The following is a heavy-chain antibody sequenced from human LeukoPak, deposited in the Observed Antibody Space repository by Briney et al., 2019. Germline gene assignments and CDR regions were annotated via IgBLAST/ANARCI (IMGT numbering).Heavy chain of an antibody. Sequence: SETLSLTCTVSGVSISSYYWTWIRQPAGKGLEWIGRIYSSGGTNYNPSLKSRVTMSVDMSKNQFSLKLSSVTAADTAVYYCASYSGSNVYYGYWGPGTLVTVSS. CDR2: IYSSGGT. J-gene: IGHJ4*02. D-gene: IGHD1-26*01. CDR3: ASYSGSNVYYGY. V-gene: IGHV4-4*07. CDR1: GVSISSYY.